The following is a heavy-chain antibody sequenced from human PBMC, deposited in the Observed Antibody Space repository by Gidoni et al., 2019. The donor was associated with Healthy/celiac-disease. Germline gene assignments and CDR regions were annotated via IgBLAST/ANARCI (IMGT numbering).Heavy chain of an antibody. D-gene: IGHD2-15*01. CDR2: IKSKTDGGTT. Sequence: EVQLVESGGGLVKPGGSLRLACAASGFTFSNAWMSWVRQAPGKGLEWFGRIKSKTDGGTTDYAAPVKGRFTISRDDSKNTLYLQMNSLKTEDTAVYYCTTDSSGGAFDYWDQGTLVTVSS. CDR3: TTDSSGGAFDY. V-gene: IGHV3-15*01. J-gene: IGHJ4*02. CDR1: GFTFSNAW.